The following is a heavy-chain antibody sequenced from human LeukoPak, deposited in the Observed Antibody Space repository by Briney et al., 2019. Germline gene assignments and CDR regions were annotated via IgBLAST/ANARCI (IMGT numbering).Heavy chain of an antibody. CDR2: IYYSGST. Sequence: SETLSLTCTVSGCSISSYYWSWIRQPPGKGLEWIGYIYYSGSTNYNPSLKSRVTISVDTSKNQFSLKLSSVTAADTAVYYCARAFYGSGSYSPPYYYMDVWGKGTTVTIPS. V-gene: IGHV4-59*01. CDR3: ARAFYGSGSYSPPYYYMDV. D-gene: IGHD3-10*01. J-gene: IGHJ6*03. CDR1: GCSISSYY.